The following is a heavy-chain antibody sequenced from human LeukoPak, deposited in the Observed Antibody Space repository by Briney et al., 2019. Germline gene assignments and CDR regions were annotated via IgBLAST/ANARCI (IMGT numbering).Heavy chain of an antibody. CDR3: ARDLAWGGY. V-gene: IGHV3-21*01. J-gene: IGHJ4*02. CDR2: ITSSSSSM. CDR1: GFTFSIYT. D-gene: IGHD7-27*01. Sequence: GGSLRLSCVASGFTFSIYTMSWVRQAPGKGLEWVSSITSSSSSMYSADSVKGRLTISRDNAKNSLYLQMNSLRAEDTAVYYCARDLAWGGYWGQGTLVTVSP.